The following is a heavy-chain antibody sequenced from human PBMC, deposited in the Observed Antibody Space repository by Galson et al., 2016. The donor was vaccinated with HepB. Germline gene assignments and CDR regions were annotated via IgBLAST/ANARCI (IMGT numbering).Heavy chain of an antibody. Sequence: SLRLSCAASGFTFSSYAMHWVRQAPGKGLEWVSSISSRSYIYYADSVKGRFTISRDNAKNSLYPQMNSLRAEDTAVYYCATGVGYCVSTNCYADYWGQGTLVTVSS. CDR3: ATGVGYCVSTNCYADY. CDR2: ISSRSYI. J-gene: IGHJ4*02. CDR1: GFTFSSYA. D-gene: IGHD2-2*01. V-gene: IGHV3-21*01.